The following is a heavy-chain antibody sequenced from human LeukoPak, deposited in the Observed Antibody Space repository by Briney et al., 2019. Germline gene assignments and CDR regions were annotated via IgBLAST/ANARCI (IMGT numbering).Heavy chain of an antibody. CDR3: AREGGQQWLVDY. V-gene: IGHV1-46*01. CDR2: INPSGGST. CDR1: GYTFTSYY. J-gene: IGHJ4*02. Sequence: GASVTVSCKASGYTFTSYYMHWVRQAPGQGLEWMGIINPSGGSTSYAQKFQGRVTMTRDTSTSTVYMELSSLRSEDTAVYYCAREGGQQWLVDYWGQGTLVTVSS. D-gene: IGHD6-19*01.